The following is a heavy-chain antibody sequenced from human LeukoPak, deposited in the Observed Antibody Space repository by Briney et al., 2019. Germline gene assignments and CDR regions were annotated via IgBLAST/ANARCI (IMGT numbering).Heavy chain of an antibody. V-gene: IGHV1-2*02. Sequence: EASVKVSCKASGYSFTDYHIHWVRQAPGQGLEWMGWINPNSGGTNYAQTFQGRVTLTRDTSISTAYMELSRLTSDDTAVFYCAKVGAVAGKKSAFDIWGEGTMVTV. CDR3: AKVGAVAGKKSAFDI. CDR1: GYSFTDYH. J-gene: IGHJ3*02. CDR2: INPNSGGT. D-gene: IGHD6-19*01.